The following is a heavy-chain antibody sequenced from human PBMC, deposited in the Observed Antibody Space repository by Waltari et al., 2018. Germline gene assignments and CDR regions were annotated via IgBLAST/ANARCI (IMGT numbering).Heavy chain of an antibody. Sequence: QVQLVQSGAAVKKPGSSVKVSCKASGSTFSSYAISWVRQSPGQGLEWMGGSIPIFGTAKYAQYFQGRVTITADKSTSTAYMEMSSLRSEDTAVYYCARDWGSGYAYYFDYGGKGTLVTVSS. CDR2: SIPIFGTA. V-gene: IGHV1-69*14. D-gene: IGHD3-16*01. CDR3: ARDWGSGYAYYFDY. CDR1: GSTFSSYA. J-gene: IGHJ4*02.